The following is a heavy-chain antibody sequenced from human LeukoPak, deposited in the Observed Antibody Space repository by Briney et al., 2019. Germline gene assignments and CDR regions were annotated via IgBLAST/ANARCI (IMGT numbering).Heavy chain of an antibody. CDR3: VREGLECSGSSCQRAAFDY. CDR2: IKGDGSST. Sequence: GGSLRLSCAASGFTFTTYWMHWVRQVPGKGLVWVAPIKGDGSSTRHADSMKGRFTISRDSAKNTLYLQMSSLRDEDTAVYYCVREGLECSGSSCQRAAFDYWGQGTLVTVSS. J-gene: IGHJ4*02. D-gene: IGHD2-2*01. CDR1: GFTFTTYW. V-gene: IGHV3-74*01.